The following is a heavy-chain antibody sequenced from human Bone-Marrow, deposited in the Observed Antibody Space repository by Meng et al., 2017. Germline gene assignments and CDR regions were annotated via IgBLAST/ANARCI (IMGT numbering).Heavy chain of an antibody. CDR1: GGSVSSGPYY. V-gene: IGHV4-61*01. J-gene: IGHJ4*02. CDR2: KFHDGTT. CDR3: ARDNMGSIDY. D-gene: IGHD1-26*01. Sequence: VPLRDVGPGLVRPSDHLSLTCPVSGGSVSSGPYYWTWVRQPPGKGLEWIGYKFHDGTTNYNPSLKSRVTMSVDASKKQFSLNLSSVTAADTAVYYCARDNMGSIDYWGQGTLVTVSS.